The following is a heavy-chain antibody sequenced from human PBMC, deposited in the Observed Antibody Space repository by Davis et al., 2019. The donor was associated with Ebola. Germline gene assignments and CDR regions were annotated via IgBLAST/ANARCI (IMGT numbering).Heavy chain of an antibody. Sequence: GESLKISCKGSGYSFTSYWISWVRQMPGKGLEWMGRIDPSDSYTNYSPSFQGQVTISADKSISTAYLQWSSLKASDTAMYYCARIGDYYYYYGMDVWGQGTTVTVSS. D-gene: IGHD3-10*01. CDR2: IDPSDSYT. CDR1: GYSFTSYW. V-gene: IGHV5-10-1*04. J-gene: IGHJ6*02. CDR3: ARIGDYYYYYGMDV.